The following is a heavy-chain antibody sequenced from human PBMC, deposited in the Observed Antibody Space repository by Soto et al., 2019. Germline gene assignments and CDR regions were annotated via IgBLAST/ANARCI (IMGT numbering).Heavy chain of an antibody. Sequence: EVQLLESGGGLVQPGGSLRLSCAASGFTFSSYAMSWVRQAPGKGLEWVSAISGSGGSTYYADSVKGRFTISRDNSKNTLYLHMNSLRAEDTAVYYCAKFYGDYEKFPIYWYFDLWGRGTLVTVSS. CDR3: AKFYGDYEKFPIYWYFDL. V-gene: IGHV3-23*01. J-gene: IGHJ2*01. CDR1: GFTFSSYA. CDR2: ISGSGGST. D-gene: IGHD4-17*01.